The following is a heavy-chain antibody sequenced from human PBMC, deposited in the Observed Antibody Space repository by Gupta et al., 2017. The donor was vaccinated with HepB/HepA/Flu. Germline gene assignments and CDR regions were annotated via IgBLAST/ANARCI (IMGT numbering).Heavy chain of an antibody. CDR2: INSNSGGT. CDR3: ARGILTTISGY. CDR1: GYTFSNYY. V-gene: IGHV1-2*02. J-gene: IGHJ4*02. Sequence: QVQLVQSGAAVKQPGASVTVSCKASGYTFSNYYVHWVRQAPGQELEWMGWINSNSGGTNSAQKFQGRVTMTRDTSMSTAYMELSRLTSDDTAVYYCARGILTTISGYWGQGTLVTVSS. D-gene: IGHD2/OR15-2a*01.